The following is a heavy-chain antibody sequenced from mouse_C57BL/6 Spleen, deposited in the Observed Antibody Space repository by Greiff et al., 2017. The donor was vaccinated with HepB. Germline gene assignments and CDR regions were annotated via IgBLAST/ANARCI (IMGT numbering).Heavy chain of an antibody. CDR3: ARGPYYYGSSYGDAMDY. D-gene: IGHD1-1*01. Sequence: QVQLKQSGPELVKPGASVKISCKASGYAFSSSWMNWVKQRPGKGLEWIGRIYPGDGDTNYNGKFKGKATLTADKSSSTAYMQLSSLTSEDSAVYFCARGPYYYGSSYGDAMDYWGQGTSVTVSS. J-gene: IGHJ4*01. CDR2: IYPGDGDT. CDR1: GYAFSSSW. V-gene: IGHV1-82*01.